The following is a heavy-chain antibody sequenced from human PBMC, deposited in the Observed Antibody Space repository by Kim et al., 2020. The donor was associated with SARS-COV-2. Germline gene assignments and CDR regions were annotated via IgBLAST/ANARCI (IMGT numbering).Heavy chain of an antibody. CDR3: ARTLGAAAAGGVDYYYYGMDV. V-gene: IGHV1-3*01. J-gene: IGHJ6*02. D-gene: IGHD6-13*01. CDR2: INAGNGNT. CDR1: GYTFTSYA. Sequence: ASVKVSCKASGYTFTSYAMHWVRQAPGQRLEWMGWINAGNGNTKYSQKFQGRVTITRDTSASTAYMELSSLRSEDTAVYYCARTLGAAAAGGVDYYYYGMDVWGQGTTVTVSS.